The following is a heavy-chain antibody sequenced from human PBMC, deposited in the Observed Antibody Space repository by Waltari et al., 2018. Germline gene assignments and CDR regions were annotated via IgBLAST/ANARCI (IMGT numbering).Heavy chain of an antibody. V-gene: IGHV3-73*01. Sequence: EVQVVESGGGLVQPGGSLKFSVATSASGSRGSSIHWVRQTSGKGLEWVGRIRRQPYNYATAYSASVKGRFTISRDDSKNTAYLQMNSLMTDDTAVYYCSGGEVTGTDFWGQGTLVTVSS. CDR1: ASGSRGSS. CDR2: IRRQPYNYAT. J-gene: IGHJ4*02. D-gene: IGHD1-1*01. CDR3: SGGEVTGTDF.